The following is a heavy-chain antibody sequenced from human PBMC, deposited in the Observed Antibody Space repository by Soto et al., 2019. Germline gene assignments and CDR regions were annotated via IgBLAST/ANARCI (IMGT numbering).Heavy chain of an antibody. Sequence: SETLSLTCAVYGGSFSGYYWSWIRQPPGKGLEWIGYIYYSGSTNYNPSLKSRVSISVDTSKNQFSLKLSSVTSADTAVYYCASFGGNYAFDYWGQGSLVTVSS. CDR3: ASFGGNYAFDY. D-gene: IGHD1-7*01. CDR1: GGSFSGYY. J-gene: IGHJ4*02. CDR2: IYYSGST. V-gene: IGHV4-34*11.